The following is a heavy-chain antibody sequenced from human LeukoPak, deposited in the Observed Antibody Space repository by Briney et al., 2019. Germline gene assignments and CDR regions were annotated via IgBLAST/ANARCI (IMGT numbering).Heavy chain of an antibody. CDR3: TRHRSGGSQDDAFDI. V-gene: IGHV3-7*01. D-gene: IGHD2-15*01. CDR1: GFIFSTYW. Sequence: GGSLRLSCAASGFIFSTYWMSWVRQVPGKGLEWVASIKQGGSEKYYVDSVKGRFTISRDNAKNSLFLQMNSLRAEDTAVYYCTRHRSGGSQDDAFDIWGQGTMVTVSS. CDR2: IKQGGSEK. J-gene: IGHJ3*02.